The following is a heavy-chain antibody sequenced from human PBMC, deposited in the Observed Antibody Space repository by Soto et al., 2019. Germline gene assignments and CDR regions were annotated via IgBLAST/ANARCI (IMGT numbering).Heavy chain of an antibody. CDR1: GGTFSSYA. CDR2: IIPIFGTA. D-gene: IGHD2-15*01. J-gene: IGHJ5*02. V-gene: IGHV1-69*13. CDR3: ARGRVVPPPDWFDP. Sequence: ASVKVSCKASGGTFSSYAISWVRQAPGQGLEWMGGIIPIFGTANYAQKFQGRVTITADESTSTAYMELSSLRSEDTAVYYCARGRVVPPPDWFDPWGQGTLVTVSS.